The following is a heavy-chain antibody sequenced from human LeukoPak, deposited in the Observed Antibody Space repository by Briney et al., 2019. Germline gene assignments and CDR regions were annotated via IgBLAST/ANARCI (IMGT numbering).Heavy chain of an antibody. CDR1: GGSFSGYY. CDR3: ARGRVFGDSSWYSDFDY. V-gene: IGHV4-34*01. J-gene: IGHJ4*02. D-gene: IGHD6-13*01. CDR2: INHSGST. Sequence: SETLSLTCAVYGGSFSGYYWSWIRQPPGKGVEWIGEINHSGSTNYNPSLKSRVTISVDTSKNQFSLKLSSVTAADTAVYYCARGRVFGDSSWYSDFDYWGQGTLVTVSS.